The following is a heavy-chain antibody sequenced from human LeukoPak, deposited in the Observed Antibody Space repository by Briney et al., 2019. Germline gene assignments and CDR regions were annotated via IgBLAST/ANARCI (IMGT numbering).Heavy chain of an antibody. J-gene: IGHJ4*02. CDR1: GFTLSIYS. CDR2: ISSSSSYI. Sequence: PGGSLRLSCAASGFTLSIYSMNWVRQPPGKGLEWVSSISSSSSYIYYADSVKGRFTISGDNAKKSLYLQMNSLRAEDTAVYYCARKVVPAAIWYYFDYWGQGTLVTVSS. V-gene: IGHV3-21*01. CDR3: ARKVVPAAIWYYFDY. D-gene: IGHD2-2*01.